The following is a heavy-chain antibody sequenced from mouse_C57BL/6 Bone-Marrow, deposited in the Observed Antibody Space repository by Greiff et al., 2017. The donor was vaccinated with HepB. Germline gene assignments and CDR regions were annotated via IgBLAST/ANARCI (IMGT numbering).Heavy chain of an antibody. CDR1: GFSLTSYG. CDR3: AKHGGSNYSYYYAMDY. D-gene: IGHD2-5*01. J-gene: IGHJ4*01. Sequence: VQLQQSGPGLVAPSQSLSITCTVSGFSLTSYGVDWVRQPPGKGLEWLGVIWGGGSTNYNSALMSRLSISKDNYKSQVFLKMNSLQTDDTAIYYCAKHGGSNYSYYYAMDYWGQGTSVTVSS. V-gene: IGHV2-9*01. CDR2: IWGGGST.